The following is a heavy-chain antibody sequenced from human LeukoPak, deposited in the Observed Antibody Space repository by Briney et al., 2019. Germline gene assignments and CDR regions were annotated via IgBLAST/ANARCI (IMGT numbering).Heavy chain of an antibody. D-gene: IGHD3-10*01. CDR2: ISSSSSTI. J-gene: IGHJ4*02. CDR3: ARGISNSGSSAATDYDS. CDR1: GFTFSSYS. V-gene: IGHV3-48*04. Sequence: GGSLRLSCAASGFTFSSYSMNWVRQAPGKGLGWVSYISSSSSTIYYADSVKGRFTISRDNAKNSLYLQMNSLRAEDTAVYYCARGISNSGSSAATDYDSWGQGTLVTVSS.